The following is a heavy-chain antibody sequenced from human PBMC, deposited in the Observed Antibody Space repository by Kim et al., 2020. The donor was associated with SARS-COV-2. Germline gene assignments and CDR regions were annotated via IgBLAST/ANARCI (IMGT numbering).Heavy chain of an antibody. Sequence: GGSLRLSCTTSGFTFTGYAMSWVRQAPGKGLEWVSSIDGSDGTTYYEDSVKGRFTISRDNSKNTLYLQMNSLRADDTAVYYCMKGGWGWIWDHWGQGTRVTVSS. CDR1: GFTFTGYA. J-gene: IGHJ4*02. CDR3: MKGGWGWIWDH. V-gene: IGHV3-23*01. D-gene: IGHD2-2*03. CDR2: IDGSDGTT.